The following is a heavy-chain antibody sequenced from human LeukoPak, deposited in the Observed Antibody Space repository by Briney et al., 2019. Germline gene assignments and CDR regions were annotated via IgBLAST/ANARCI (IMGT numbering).Heavy chain of an antibody. V-gene: IGHV3-21*01. CDR2: SSSSSSYI. D-gene: IGHD6-19*01. J-gene: IGHJ3*02. Sequence: GGSLRLSCAASGFTFSSYSMNWVRQAPGKGLEWVSSSSSSSSYIYYADSVKGRFTISRDNAKNSLYLQMNSLRAEDTAVYYCARDLGIAVAYDAFDIWGQGTMVTVSS. CDR3: ARDLGIAVAYDAFDI. CDR1: GFTFSSYS.